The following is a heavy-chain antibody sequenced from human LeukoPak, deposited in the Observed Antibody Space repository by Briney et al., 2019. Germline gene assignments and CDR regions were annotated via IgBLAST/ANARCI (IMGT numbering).Heavy chain of an antibody. D-gene: IGHD3-22*01. Sequence: ASVKVSCKASGYTFTSYYMHWVRQAPGQGLEWMGIINPSGGSTSYAQKFQGRVTMTRNTSISTAYMELSSLRSEDTAVYYCARVPRHDSSGPADAFDIWGQGTMVTVSS. CDR1: GYTFTSYY. CDR3: ARVPRHDSSGPADAFDI. V-gene: IGHV1-46*01. J-gene: IGHJ3*02. CDR2: INPSGGST.